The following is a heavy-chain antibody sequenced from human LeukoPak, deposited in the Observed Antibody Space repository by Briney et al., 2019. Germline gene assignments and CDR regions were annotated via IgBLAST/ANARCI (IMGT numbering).Heavy chain of an antibody. V-gene: IGHV4-31*03. D-gene: IGHD1-26*01. CDR2: IYYSGST. CDR1: GGSISSGGYY. J-gene: IGHJ4*02. CDR3: ASSTSIVGATPFDY. Sequence: SETLSLTCTVSGGSISSGGYYWSWIRQHPGKGLEWTGYIYYSGSTYYNPSLKSRVTISVDTSKNQFSLKLSSVTAADTAVHYCASSTSIVGATPFDYWGQGTLVTVSS.